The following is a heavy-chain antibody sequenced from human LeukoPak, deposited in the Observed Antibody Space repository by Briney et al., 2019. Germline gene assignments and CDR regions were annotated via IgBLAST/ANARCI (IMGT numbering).Heavy chain of an antibody. J-gene: IGHJ4*02. CDR3: ARVSTTVTTVDY. D-gene: IGHD4-17*01. V-gene: IGHV1-2*02. CDR2: INPNSGGT. Sequence: ASVKISCKASGYTFTSYDINWVRQAPGQGLEWMGWINPNSGGTNYAQKFQGRVTMTRDTSISTAYMELSRLRSDDTAVYYCARVSTTVTTVDYWGQGTLVTVSS. CDR1: GYTFTSYD.